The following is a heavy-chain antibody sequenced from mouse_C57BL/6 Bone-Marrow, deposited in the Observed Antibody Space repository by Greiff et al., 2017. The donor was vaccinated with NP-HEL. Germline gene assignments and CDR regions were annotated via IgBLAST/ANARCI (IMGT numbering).Heavy chain of an antibody. CDR3: ARLGDDQAWFAY. J-gene: IGHJ3*01. Sequence: QVHVKQPGAELVKPGASVKLSCKASGYTFTSYWMHWVKQRPGQGLEWIGMIHPNSGSTNYNEKFKSKATLTVDKSSSTAYMQLSSLTSEDSAVYYCARLGDDQAWFAYWGKGTLVTVSA. V-gene: IGHV1-64*01. CDR2: IHPNSGST. CDR1: GYTFTSYW.